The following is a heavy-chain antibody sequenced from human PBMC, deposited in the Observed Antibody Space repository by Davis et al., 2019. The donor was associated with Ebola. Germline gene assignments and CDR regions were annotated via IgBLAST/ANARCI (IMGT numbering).Heavy chain of an antibody. J-gene: IGHJ6*02. V-gene: IGHV1-46*01. CDR2: INPSGGST. Sequence: AASVQVSCKASGYTFTSYYMHWVRQAPGQGLEWMGIINPSGGSTSYAQKFQGRVTMSRDTSTSTAYMEMSSLRSDDTAVYFCARGGITVMIVPRDYYYGLDVWGQGTTVTVSS. CDR1: GYTFTSYY. D-gene: IGHD3-22*01. CDR3: ARGGITVMIVPRDYYYGLDV.